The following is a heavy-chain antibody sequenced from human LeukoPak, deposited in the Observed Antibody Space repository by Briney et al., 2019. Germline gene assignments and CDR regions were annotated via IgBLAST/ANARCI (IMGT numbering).Heavy chain of an antibody. CDR1: GGSISSSSYY. CDR3: ATRYCSGGSCYGFDY. V-gene: IGHV4-39*01. J-gene: IGHJ4*02. CDR2: IYYSGST. Sequence: KPSETLSLNCTGSGGSISSSSYYWGWIRQPPGKGLEWIGSIYYSGSTYYNPSLKSRVTISVDTSKNQFSLKLSSVTAADTAVYYCATRYCSGGSCYGFDYWGQGTLVTVSS. D-gene: IGHD2-15*01.